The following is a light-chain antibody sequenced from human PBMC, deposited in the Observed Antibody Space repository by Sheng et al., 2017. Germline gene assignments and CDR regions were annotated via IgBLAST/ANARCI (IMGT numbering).Light chain of an antibody. V-gene: IGKV1-39*01. J-gene: IGKJ3*01. CDR2: TSS. CDR1: QSISSY. Sequence: DIQMTQSPSSLSASVGDRVTITCRASQSISSYLNWYQQKPGKAPKLLIFTSSNLQTGAPLRFSGSGSGTDFTLTISSLQPEDFATYYCQQSYSTPFTFGPGPKWISN. CDR3: QQSYSTPFT.